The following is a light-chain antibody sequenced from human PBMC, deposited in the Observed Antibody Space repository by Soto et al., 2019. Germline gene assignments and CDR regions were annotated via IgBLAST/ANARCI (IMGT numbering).Light chain of an antibody. V-gene: IGKV3-20*01. J-gene: IGKJ1*01. CDR1: QSVSSNY. CDR2: GAS. Sequence: SRKSGDPGSCRASQSVSSNYLTSYQQNPGQPPRLLLHGASSRATGIPNRFSGSGSGTDFDLALRCLEPDDFAVYYCQQYGSARWRVAEGTRVDIK. CDR3: QQYGSARWR.